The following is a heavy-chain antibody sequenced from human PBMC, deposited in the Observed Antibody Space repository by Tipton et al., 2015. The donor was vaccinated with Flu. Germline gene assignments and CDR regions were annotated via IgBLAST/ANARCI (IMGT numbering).Heavy chain of an antibody. Sequence: LRLSCAVYGGSFSAYYWSWIRQPPGKGLEWVGEINHSGTTSYNPSLTSRVTVSADTSKKQFSLKLTSVTAADTAVYYCASKVANWGVWEPLDYWGHGTLVTVSS. V-gene: IGHV4-34*01. CDR2: INHSGTT. CDR1: GGSFSAYY. CDR3: ASKVANWGVWEPLDY. J-gene: IGHJ4*01. D-gene: IGHD7-27*01.